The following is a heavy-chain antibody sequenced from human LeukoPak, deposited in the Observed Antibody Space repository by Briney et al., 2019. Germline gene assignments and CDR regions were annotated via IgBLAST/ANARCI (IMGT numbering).Heavy chain of an antibody. V-gene: IGHV4-61*02. CDR2: IYASGST. CDR3: ARVVYSSGWYWYFDL. Sequence: SETLSLTCTVSGGSNSSGGYCWRWIRQPAGKGLEWIGRIYASGSTNYNPSLKSRVTMSVDTSKNQFSLKLSSVTAADTAVYYCARVVYSSGWYWYFDLWGRGTLVTVSS. J-gene: IGHJ2*01. D-gene: IGHD6-19*01. CDR1: GGSNSSGGYC.